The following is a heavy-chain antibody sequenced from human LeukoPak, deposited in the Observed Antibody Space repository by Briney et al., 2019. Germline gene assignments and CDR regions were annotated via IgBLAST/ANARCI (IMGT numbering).Heavy chain of an antibody. Sequence: GGSLRLSCAASGFTFSNYWMHWVRQAPGKGLEWVAVIWYDGSIKNYADSVKGRFTISRDNSKNTVYLQMDSLRAEDTAVYYCARANPQRPDCSSTSCFVDAFDIWGQGTMVTVSS. J-gene: IGHJ3*02. CDR1: GFTFSNYW. D-gene: IGHD2-2*01. CDR2: IWYDGSIK. CDR3: ARANPQRPDCSSTSCFVDAFDI. V-gene: IGHV3-33*08.